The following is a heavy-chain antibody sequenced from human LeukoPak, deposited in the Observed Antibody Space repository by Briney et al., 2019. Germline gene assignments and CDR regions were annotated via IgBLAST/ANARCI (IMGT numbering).Heavy chain of an antibody. CDR2: INSDGSST. CDR1: GFTFSSYW. V-gene: IGHV3-74*01. CDR3: ARGPSYYFDY. Sequence: PGGSLRLSCAASGFTFSSYWVHWVRQAPGKGLVWVSPINSDGSSTSYADSVKGRFTISRDNAKNTLSLQMNSLRAEDTAVYYCARGPSYYFDYWGQGTLVTVSS. J-gene: IGHJ4*02.